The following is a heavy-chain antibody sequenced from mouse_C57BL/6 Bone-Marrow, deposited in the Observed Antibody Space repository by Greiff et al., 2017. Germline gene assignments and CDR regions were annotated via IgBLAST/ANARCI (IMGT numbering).Heavy chain of an antibody. V-gene: IGHV14-4*01. D-gene: IGHD2-3*01. CDR2: IDPEIGDT. J-gene: IGHJ2*01. Sequence: VQLQQSGAELVRPGASVTLSCTASGFNFKDAYIHWVKQRPEQGLEWIGWIDPEIGDTEYASKFQGKATITSDTSSNTAYLQLSSLTSEDTAVCYCSAFDGNYFDLWGRGTPLTVAS. CDR3: SAFDGNYFDL. CDR1: GFNFKDAY.